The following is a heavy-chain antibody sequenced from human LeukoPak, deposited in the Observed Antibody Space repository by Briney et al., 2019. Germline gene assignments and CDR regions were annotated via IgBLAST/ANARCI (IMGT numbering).Heavy chain of an antibody. D-gene: IGHD1-26*01. CDR1: GGSFSGYY. CDR2: INQSGTT. Sequence: SETLSLTCAAYGGSFSGYYWSWIRQPPGSGLEWIGEINQSGTTNYNPSLKSRVTISVDTSENQFSLKLSSVTAADTAVYYCARHSRIYYGSRHAFDIWGQGTMVTVSS. J-gene: IGHJ3*02. V-gene: IGHV4-34*01. CDR3: ARHSRIYYGSRHAFDI.